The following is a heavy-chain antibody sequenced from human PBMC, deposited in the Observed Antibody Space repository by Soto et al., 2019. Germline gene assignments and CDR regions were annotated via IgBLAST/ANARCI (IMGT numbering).Heavy chain of an antibody. CDR2: ISYDGSNK. Sequence: GGSLRLSCAASGFTFSSYGMHWVRQAPGKGLEWVAVISYDGSNKYYADSVKGRFTISRDNSKNTLYLQMNSLRAEDTAVYYCAKDATTGSFAFDIWGQGTMVTVSS. V-gene: IGHV3-30*18. CDR3: AKDATTGSFAFDI. CDR1: GFTFSSYG. J-gene: IGHJ3*02. D-gene: IGHD4-4*01.